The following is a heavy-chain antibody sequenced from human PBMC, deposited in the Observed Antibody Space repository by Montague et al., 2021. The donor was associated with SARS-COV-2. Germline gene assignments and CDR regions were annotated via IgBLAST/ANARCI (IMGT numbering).Heavy chain of an antibody. J-gene: IGHJ4*02. CDR3: ATQSPSYCTTGMCHPYYFDG. Sequence: SETLSLTCTVSGGSISSPGYYWGWIRQSPGKGLEWIGIISYTGSTYYNPSLKSRVTFSMDTSKNHFSLRLSSVTVAGTAVYFCATQSPSYCTTGMCHPYYFDGWGQGALVTVSS. CDR2: ISYTGST. V-gene: IGHV4-39*01. CDR1: GGSISSPGYY. D-gene: IGHD2-8*01.